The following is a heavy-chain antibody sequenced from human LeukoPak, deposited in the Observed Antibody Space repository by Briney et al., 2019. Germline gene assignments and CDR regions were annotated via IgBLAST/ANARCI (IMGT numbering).Heavy chain of an antibody. CDR3: ARLLYCGGDCFSAVFEY. V-gene: IGHV4-4*07. Sequence: PSETLSLTCTVSGGSISSYYWSWIRQPAGKGLEWIGRIYTSGSTNYNPSLKSRVTMSVDTSKNQLSLRLKSVTAADTAVYYCARLLYCGGDCFSAVFEYWGQGSLVTVSS. J-gene: IGHJ4*02. D-gene: IGHD2-21*02. CDR2: IYTSGST. CDR1: GGSISSYY.